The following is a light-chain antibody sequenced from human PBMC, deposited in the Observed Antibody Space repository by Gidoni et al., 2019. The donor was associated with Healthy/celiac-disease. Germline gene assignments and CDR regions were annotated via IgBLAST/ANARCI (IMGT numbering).Light chain of an antibody. CDR3: QQRSNWPPT. J-gene: IGKJ5*01. CDR2: DAS. V-gene: IGKV3-11*01. Sequence: EIVLTQSPATLSLSPGERATLSCRASQSVSSYLAWYQQKPGQAPRLLIYDASNRATGIPARFSGSGSGTDFTLTISSLEPKDFAVYYCQQRSNWPPTFGQXTRLEIK. CDR1: QSVSSY.